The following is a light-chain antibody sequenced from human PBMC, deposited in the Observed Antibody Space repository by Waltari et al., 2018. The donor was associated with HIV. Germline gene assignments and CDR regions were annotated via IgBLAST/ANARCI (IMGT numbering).Light chain of an antibody. V-gene: IGLV3-25*03. CDR1: TLSKQY. CDR2: KDT. Sequence: SSELTQPPSVSVSPGQTARISCPGDTLSKQYAYWYQQKPGQAPVVVIIKDTERPSGIPERFSGSSSGTTVTLTIRGVPAEDEADYYCQSSDTSEHMIFGGGTKLTVL. CDR3: QSSDTSEHMI. J-gene: IGLJ2*01.